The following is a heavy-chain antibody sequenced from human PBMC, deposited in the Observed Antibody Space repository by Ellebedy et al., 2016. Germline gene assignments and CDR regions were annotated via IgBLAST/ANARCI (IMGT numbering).Heavy chain of an antibody. V-gene: IGHV4-61*02. J-gene: IGHJ4*02. D-gene: IGHD3-3*01. CDR1: GGSISSGSYY. Sequence: SETLSLXXTVSGGSISSGSYYWSWIRQPAGKGLEWIGRIYTSGSTNYNPSLKSRVTMSVDTSKNQFSLKLSSVTAADTAVYYRARNPGYYDFWSGYYTMGYFDYWGQGTLVTVSS. CDR3: ARNPGYYDFWSGYYTMGYFDY. CDR2: IYTSGST.